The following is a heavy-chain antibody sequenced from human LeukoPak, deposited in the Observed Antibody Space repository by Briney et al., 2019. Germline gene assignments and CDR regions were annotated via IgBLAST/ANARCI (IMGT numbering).Heavy chain of an antibody. D-gene: IGHD7-27*01. CDR2: ISYFGTT. CDR1: GGSIISNSYY. J-gene: IGHJ4*02. CDR3: ARLDWGSGGSGSFDS. Sequence: SETLSLTCSVSGGSIISNSYYWGCVRQPPGKGLEFLGSISYFGTTYYNPSLESRVTVSVDTSKNQFSLKLRSVTAADTAVYFCARLDWGSGGSGSFDSWGQGTLVTVSS. V-gene: IGHV4-39*01.